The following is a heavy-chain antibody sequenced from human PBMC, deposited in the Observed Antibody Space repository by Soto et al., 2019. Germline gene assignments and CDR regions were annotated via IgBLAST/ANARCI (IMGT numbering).Heavy chain of an antibody. D-gene: IGHD3-9*01. CDR1: GFTFSSYS. CDR3: ARGGHSDILTGYFPFDY. J-gene: IGHJ4*02. Sequence: GGSLRLSFAASGFTFSSYSMTWVRQAPGKGLEWVSSISSSSSYIYYADSVKGRFTISRDNAKNSLYLQMNSLRAEDTAVYYCARGGHSDILTGYFPFDYGGQGTLVTVSS. V-gene: IGHV3-21*01. CDR2: ISSSSSYI.